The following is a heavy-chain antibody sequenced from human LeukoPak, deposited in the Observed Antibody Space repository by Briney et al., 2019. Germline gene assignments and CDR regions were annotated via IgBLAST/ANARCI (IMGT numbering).Heavy chain of an antibody. J-gene: IGHJ6*03. CDR1: GTSMTSYF. CDR2: INHSGST. D-gene: IGHD5-18*01. CDR3: AGQLWSFYYYYYMDV. Sequence: SETLSLTCTVSGTSMTSYFWSWIRQPPGKGLEWIGEINHSGSTNYNPSLKSRVTISVDTSKNQFSLKLSSVTAADTAVYYCAGQLWSFYYYYYMDVWGKGTTVTVSS. V-gene: IGHV4-34*01.